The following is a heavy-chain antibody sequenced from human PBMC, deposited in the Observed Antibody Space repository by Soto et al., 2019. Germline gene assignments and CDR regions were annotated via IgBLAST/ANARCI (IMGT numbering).Heavy chain of an antibody. V-gene: IGHV6-1*01. D-gene: IGHD3-22*01. Sequence: SQTLSLTCAISGDSVSSNSAAWNWIRQSPSRGLEWLGRTYYRSKWYNDYAVSVKSRITINPDTSKNQFSLKLSSVTAADTAVYYCARGSYFYDSSGKTEAYDLWGQGTIVTVS. J-gene: IGHJ3*01. CDR3: ARGSYFYDSSGKTEAYDL. CDR1: GDSVSSNSAA. CDR2: TYYRSKWYN.